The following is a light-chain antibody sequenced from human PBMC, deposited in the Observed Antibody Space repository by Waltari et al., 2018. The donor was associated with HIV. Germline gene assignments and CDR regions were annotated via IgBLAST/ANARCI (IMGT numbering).Light chain of an antibody. Sequence: QSALTQPASVSGSPGQSITISCTGASSDVGDYNYVSWYQQHPGKAPKRLIYEVTNRPSGVSNRFSASKSGNTASLTISGLQAEDEADYYCSSYTSRNTQVFGGGTKLTVL. J-gene: IGLJ2*01. CDR2: EVT. V-gene: IGLV2-14*01. CDR3: SSYTSRNTQV. CDR1: SSDVGDYNY.